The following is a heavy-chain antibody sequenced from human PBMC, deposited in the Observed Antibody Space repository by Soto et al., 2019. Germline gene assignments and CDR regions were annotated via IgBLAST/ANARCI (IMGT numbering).Heavy chain of an antibody. D-gene: IGHD3-16*01. CDR3: ARAYDGCKSL. Sequence: EVQLVESGGGFVQPGGSLRLSCAASGFTFSSYCMHWVRQATGTGLLWVSRINGDASSTGYADSVKGRFTISRDHAKNTLYLHMNSLSAEDTAVYDCARAYDGCKSLWGQVNIVTVA. V-gene: IGHV3-74*01. J-gene: IGHJ4*02. CDR2: INGDASST. CDR1: GFTFSSYC.